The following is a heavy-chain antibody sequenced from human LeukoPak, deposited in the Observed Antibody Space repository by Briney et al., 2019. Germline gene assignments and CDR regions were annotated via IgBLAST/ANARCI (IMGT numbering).Heavy chain of an antibody. CDR3: ARQGQRWLPSV. V-gene: IGHV5-51*01. CDR1: EYSFTKYW. Sequence: GESLKISCQGFEYSFTKYWIGWVRQMPGKGLEWMGIINPGDSDVRYSPSFQGQATISADKSISTAYLQWSSLKASDTAMYYCARQGQRWLPSVWGQGTLVTVSS. J-gene: IGHJ4*02. D-gene: IGHD5-24*01. CDR2: INPGDSDV.